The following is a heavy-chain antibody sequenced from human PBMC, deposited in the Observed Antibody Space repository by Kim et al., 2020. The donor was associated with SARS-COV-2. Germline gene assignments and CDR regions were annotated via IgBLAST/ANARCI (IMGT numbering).Heavy chain of an antibody. CDR3: AKWSRDGYSFDY. V-gene: IGHV3-23*01. Sequence: YYADSVKVRFTISRDNTKNTLYLQMNSRRAEDTAVYYCAKWSRDGYSFDYWGQGTLVTVSS. D-gene: IGHD4-4*01. J-gene: IGHJ4*02.